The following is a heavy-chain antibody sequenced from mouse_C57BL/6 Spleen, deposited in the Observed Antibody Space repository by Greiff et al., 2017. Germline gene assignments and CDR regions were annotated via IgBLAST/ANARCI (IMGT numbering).Heavy chain of an antibody. CDR1: GYSFTDYN. J-gene: IGHJ4*01. CDR2: INPNYGTT. D-gene: IGHD1-1*01. Sequence: VQLKQSGPELVKPGASVKISCKASGYSFTDYNMNWVKQSHGKSLEWIGVINPNYGTTSYNQKFKGKATLTVDQSSSTAYMQLNSLTSEDSAVYYCANYYGSSYYAMDYWGQGTSVTVSS. V-gene: IGHV1-39*01. CDR3: ANYYGSSYYAMDY.